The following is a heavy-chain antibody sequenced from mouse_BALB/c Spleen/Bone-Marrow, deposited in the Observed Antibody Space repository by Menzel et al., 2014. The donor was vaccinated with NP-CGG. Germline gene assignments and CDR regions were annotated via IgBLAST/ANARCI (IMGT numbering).Heavy chain of an antibody. CDR3: ARGLGFFDY. CDR1: GFTFSSYG. J-gene: IGHJ2*01. D-gene: IGHD4-1*01. V-gene: IGHV5-6-3*01. Sequence: EVMLVESGGGLVQPGGSLKLSCAASGFTFSSYGMSWVRPTPDKRLELVATINSNGGSTYYPDSVKGRFTISRDNAKNTLYLQMSSLKSEDTAMYYCARGLGFFDYWGQGTTLTVSS. CDR2: INSNGGST.